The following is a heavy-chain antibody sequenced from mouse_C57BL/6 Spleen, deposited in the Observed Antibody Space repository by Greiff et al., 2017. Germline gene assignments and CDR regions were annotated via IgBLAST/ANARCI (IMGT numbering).Heavy chain of an antibody. J-gene: IGHJ3*01. V-gene: IGHV1-20*01. D-gene: IGHD2-14*01. CDR1: GYSFTGYF. CDR3: ARSPGGYPWFAY. Sequence: EVQLQQSGPELVKPGDSVKISCKASGYSFTGYFMNWVMQSHGKSLEWIGRINPYNGDTFYNQKFKGKATLTVDKSSSTAHMELRSLTSEDSAVYYCARSPGGYPWFAYWGQGTLVTVSA. CDR2: INPYNGDT.